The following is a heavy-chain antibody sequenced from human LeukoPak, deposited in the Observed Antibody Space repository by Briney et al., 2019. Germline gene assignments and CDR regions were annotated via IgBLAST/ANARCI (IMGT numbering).Heavy chain of an antibody. CDR3: ARGRLYTLDY. D-gene: IGHD3-16*01. J-gene: IGHJ4*02. CDR1: GGSISSGGYY. V-gene: IGHV4-39*07. CDR2: INHSGST. Sequence: SETLSLTCTVSGGSISSGGYYWSWIRQPPGKGLEWIGEINHSGSTNYNPSLKSRVTISVDTSKNQFSLKLSSVTAADTAVYYCARGRLYTLDYWGQGTLVTVSS.